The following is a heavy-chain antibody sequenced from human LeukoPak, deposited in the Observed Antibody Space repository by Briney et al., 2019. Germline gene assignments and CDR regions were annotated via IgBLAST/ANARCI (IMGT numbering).Heavy chain of an antibody. Sequence: ASVRVSCKASGYTFTGYYMHWVRQAPGQGLEWMGRINPNSGGTNYAQKFQGRVTMTRDTSISTAYMELSRLRSDDTAVYYCARGTRGVVTARAYFDYWGQGTLVTVSS. D-gene: IGHD2-21*02. CDR1: GYTFTGYY. V-gene: IGHV1-2*06. CDR2: INPNSGGT. CDR3: ARGTRGVVTARAYFDY. J-gene: IGHJ4*02.